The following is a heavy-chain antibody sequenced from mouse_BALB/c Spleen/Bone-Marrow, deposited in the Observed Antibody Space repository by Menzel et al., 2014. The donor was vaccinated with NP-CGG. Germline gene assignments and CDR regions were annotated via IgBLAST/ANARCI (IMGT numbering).Heavy chain of an antibody. V-gene: IGHV5-12-1*01. D-gene: IGHD2-3*01. CDR3: ARHEDGYYDAMDY. J-gene: IGHJ4*01. CDR2: ISSGGGST. Sequence: EVQRVESGGGLVKPGGSLKLSCAASGFAFSSYDMSWVRQTPEKRLEWVAYISSGGGSTYYPDTVKGRFTISRDNAKNTLYLQMSSLKSEDTAMYYCARHEDGYYDAMDYWGQRTSVTVSS. CDR1: GFAFSSYD.